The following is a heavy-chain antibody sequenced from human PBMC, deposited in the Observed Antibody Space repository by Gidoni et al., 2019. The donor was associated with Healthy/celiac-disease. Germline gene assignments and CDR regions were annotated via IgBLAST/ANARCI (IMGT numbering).Heavy chain of an antibody. J-gene: IGHJ4*02. CDR2: INHSGST. V-gene: IGHV4-34*01. Sequence: QVPLQQWGAGLLQPSETLSLTCAVYGGSFSGYYWSWIRQPPGKGLEWIGEINHSGSTNYNPSLKSRVTIAVDTAKNQFSLKLSSVTAADTAVYYCARGRGNFWSGYFHYWGQGTLVTVSS. CDR3: ARGRGNFWSGYFHY. CDR1: GGSFSGYY. D-gene: IGHD3-3*01.